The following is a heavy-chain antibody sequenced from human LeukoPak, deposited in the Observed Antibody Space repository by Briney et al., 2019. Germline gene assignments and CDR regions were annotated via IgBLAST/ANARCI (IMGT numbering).Heavy chain of an antibody. CDR3: ARDPGYSSGWYIWFDP. CDR1: GGSISSSSYY. J-gene: IGHJ5*02. Sequence: SETLSLTCTVSGGSISSSSYYWGWIRQPPGKGLEWIGSIYHSGSTYYNPSLKSRVTISVDTSKNQFSLKLSSVTAADTAVYYCARDPGYSSGWYIWFDPWGQGTLVTVSS. D-gene: IGHD6-19*01. V-gene: IGHV4-39*07. CDR2: IYHSGST.